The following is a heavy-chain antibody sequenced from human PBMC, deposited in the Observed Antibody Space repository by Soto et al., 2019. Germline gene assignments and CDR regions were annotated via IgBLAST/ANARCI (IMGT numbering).Heavy chain of an antibody. CDR2: IYWNDDK. D-gene: IGHD4-17*01. CDR1: GFSLSTSGVC. V-gene: IGHV2-5*01. J-gene: IGHJ4*02. Sequence: QITLKESGPTLVKPTQTLTLTCTFSGFSLSTSGVCDGSIRQPPGKALEWLALIYWNDDKRYSPSLKRRLTITKDTSKNQVVLTMTNMDPVDTATYYCAHRPRNDCGDYWFDCWGQGTLVTVSS. CDR3: AHRPRNDCGDYWFDC.